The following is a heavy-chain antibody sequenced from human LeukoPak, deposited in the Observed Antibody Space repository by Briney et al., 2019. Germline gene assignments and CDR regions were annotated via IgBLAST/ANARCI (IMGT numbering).Heavy chain of an antibody. CDR3: ARDTDTVTTILDY. CDR2: IWYDGSKK. D-gene: IGHD4-17*01. J-gene: IGHJ4*02. V-gene: IGHV3-33*01. Sequence: PGGSLRLSCAASGFSFSSYGMHWVRQAPGKGLEWVAVIWYDGSKKYYADSVKGRFIISGDNAKNTLYLQMNSLRAEDTAVYYCARDTDTVTTILDYWGQGTLVTVSS. CDR1: GFSFSSYG.